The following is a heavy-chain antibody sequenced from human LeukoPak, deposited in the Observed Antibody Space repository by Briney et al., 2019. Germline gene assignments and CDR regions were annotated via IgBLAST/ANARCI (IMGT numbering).Heavy chain of an antibody. CDR3: HQYCGGDCPLCYYYGMDV. D-gene: IGHD2-21*02. J-gene: IGHJ6*02. CDR2: INHSGST. CDR1: GGSFSGYY. Sequence: SETLSLTCAVYGGSFSGYYWSWIRQPPGKGLEWIGEINHSGSTNYNPSLKSRVTISVDTSKNQFSLKLSSVTAADTAVYYCHQYCGGDCPLCYYYGMDVWGQGTTVTVSS. V-gene: IGHV4-34*01.